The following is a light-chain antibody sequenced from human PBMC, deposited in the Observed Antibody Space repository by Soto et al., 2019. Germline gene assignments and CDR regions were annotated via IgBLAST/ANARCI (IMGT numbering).Light chain of an antibody. Sequence: DIQMTQSPSSLSASVGDRVTITCRASQSNSSYLNWYQQKPGKAPKLLIYAASSLQSGVPSRVSGSGSGTDFNLNISSLXXXXXXXYYCLQTYSTPVTFGQGTKVDIK. CDR2: AAS. J-gene: IGKJ2*01. CDR1: QSNSSY. CDR3: LQTYSTPVT. V-gene: IGKV1-39*01.